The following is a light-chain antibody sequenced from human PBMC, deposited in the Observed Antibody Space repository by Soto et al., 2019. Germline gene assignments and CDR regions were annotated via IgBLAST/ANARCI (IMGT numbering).Light chain of an antibody. CDR2: AAS. CDR1: QGISSY. V-gene: IGKV1-9*01. CDR3: KQLNSYPLT. J-gene: IGKJ4*01. Sequence: DIQLIQSPSFLSASVGDRVTITCRASQGISSYLAWYQQKPVKAPKLLIYAASTLQSGVPSSFSGSGSGTEFTLTISSLQPEDFATYYCKQLNSYPLTSGGGTTVDIK.